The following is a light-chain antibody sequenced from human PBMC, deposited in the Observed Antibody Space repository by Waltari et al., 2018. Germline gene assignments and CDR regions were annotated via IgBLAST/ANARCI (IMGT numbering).Light chain of an antibody. CDR3: QQYHTPPAT. CDR1: QSLDVSY. J-gene: IGKJ2*01. CDR2: GAY. Sequence: EIVLTQSPATLSLSPGDRATLSCRADQSLDVSYVSWYQHKSGQAPRLLVYGAYYRAAASPERFSGSVSGTDFTLTITRLEPDDLAVYYCQQYHTPPATFGQGTKLEIK. V-gene: IGKV3-20*01.